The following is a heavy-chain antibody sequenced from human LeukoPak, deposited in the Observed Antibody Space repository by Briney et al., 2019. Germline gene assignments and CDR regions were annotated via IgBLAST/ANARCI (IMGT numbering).Heavy chain of an antibody. V-gene: IGHV3-23*01. D-gene: IGHD4-17*01. Sequence: TGGSLRLSCAASGFTFSSYNLNWVRQAPGKGLEWVSSISGSGGNTYYADSVKDRFSISRDNSKTTVSLQMNSLRAEDTAVYYCAKGRGTAVTSAANYWGQGTLVTVSS. J-gene: IGHJ4*02. CDR2: ISGSGGNT. CDR1: GFTFSSYN. CDR3: AKGRGTAVTSAANY.